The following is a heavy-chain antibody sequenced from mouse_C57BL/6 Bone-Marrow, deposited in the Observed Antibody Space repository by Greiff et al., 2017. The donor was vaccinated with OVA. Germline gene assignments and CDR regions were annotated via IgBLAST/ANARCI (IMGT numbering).Heavy chain of an antibody. D-gene: IGHD2-5*01. CDR1: GYTFTSYW. Sequence: QVQLQQPGAELVRPGSSVKLSCKASGYTFTSYWMHWVKQRPIQGLEWIGNIDPSDSETHYNQKFKDKATLTVDKSSSTAYMQLSSLTSEDSAVYDCARWGPIYYSNQSLAYWGQGTLVTVSA. J-gene: IGHJ3*01. V-gene: IGHV1-52*01. CDR3: ARWGPIYYSNQSLAY. CDR2: IDPSDSET.